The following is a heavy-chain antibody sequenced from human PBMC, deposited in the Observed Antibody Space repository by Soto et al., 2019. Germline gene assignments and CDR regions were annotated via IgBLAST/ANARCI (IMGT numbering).Heavy chain of an antibody. V-gene: IGHV4-59*01. D-gene: IGHD3-16*01. CDR1: GASITQYY. Sequence: SETLSLTCTVSGASITQYYWNWIRQSPGKGLEWIVSVSSTGSTVFNPSLTSRVTVSLDTSKNQFSLTLNSVTAADTAVYYCERPWGSTNDYWGRGTLVTVSS. J-gene: IGHJ4*02. CDR2: VSSTGST. CDR3: ERPWGSTNDY.